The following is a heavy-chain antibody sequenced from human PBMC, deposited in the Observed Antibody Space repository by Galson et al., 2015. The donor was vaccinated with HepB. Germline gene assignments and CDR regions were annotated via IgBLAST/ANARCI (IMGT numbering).Heavy chain of an antibody. Sequence: SVKVSCKASGYTFTSYDINWVRQATGQGLEWMGWMNPNSGNTGYAQKFQGRVTMTRNTSISTAYMELSSLRSEDTAVYYCARGGLRGFGSSGYYSRYYYYGMDIWGQGTTVTVSS. D-gene: IGHD3-22*01. V-gene: IGHV1-8*01. CDR2: MNPNSGNT. CDR1: GYTFTSYD. CDR3: ARGGLRGFGSSGYYSRYYYYGMDI. J-gene: IGHJ6*02.